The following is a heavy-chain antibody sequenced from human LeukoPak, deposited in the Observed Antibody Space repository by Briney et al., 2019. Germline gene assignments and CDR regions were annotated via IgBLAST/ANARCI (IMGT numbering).Heavy chain of an antibody. V-gene: IGHV5-51*01. J-gene: IGHJ4*02. CDR1: GYDFSNYW. Sequence: GESLKISCKGSGYDFSNYWIGWVRQMPGKGLEWMGIIYPGDSDTRYSPSFQGQVTISADKSISTAYLHWISLKASDTAMYYCARGTGGGSGSLDYWGQGTLVTVSS. D-gene: IGHD3-10*01. CDR2: IYPGDSDT. CDR3: ARGTGGGSGSLDY.